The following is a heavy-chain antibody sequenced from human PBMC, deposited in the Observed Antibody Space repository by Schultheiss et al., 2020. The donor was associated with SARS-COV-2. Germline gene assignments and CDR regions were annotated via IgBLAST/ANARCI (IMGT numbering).Heavy chain of an antibody. J-gene: IGHJ6*02. CDR1: GFTFSSYA. CDR3: ARGIRVRGYYYYGMDV. CDR2: IWYDGSNK. D-gene: IGHD1-14*01. Sequence: GGSLRLSCAASGFTFSSYAMSWVRQAPGKGLEWVAVIWYDGSNKYYADSVKGRFTISRDNSKNTLYLQMNSLRAEDTAVYYCARGIRVRGYYYYGMDVWGQGTTVTVSS. V-gene: IGHV3-33*08.